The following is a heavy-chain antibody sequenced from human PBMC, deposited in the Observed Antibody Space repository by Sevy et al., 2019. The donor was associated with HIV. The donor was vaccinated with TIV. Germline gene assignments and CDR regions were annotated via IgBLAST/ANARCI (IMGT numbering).Heavy chain of an antibody. V-gene: IGHV3-30-3*01. CDR2: ISYDGSNK. Sequence: GGSLRLSCAASGFTFSSYAMHWVRQAPGKGLEWVAVISYDGSNKYYADSVKGRFTISRDNSKNTLYLQMNSLRAEDTAVYYCARDTMTYFDYWGQGTLVTVS. CDR3: ARDTMTYFDY. D-gene: IGHD3-3*01. CDR1: GFTFSSYA. J-gene: IGHJ4*02.